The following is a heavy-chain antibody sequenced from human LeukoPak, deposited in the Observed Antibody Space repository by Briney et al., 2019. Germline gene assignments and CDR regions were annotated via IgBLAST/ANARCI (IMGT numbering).Heavy chain of an antibody. D-gene: IGHD6-19*01. CDR2: ITSSSNYI. V-gene: IGHV3-21*04. CDR3: ARDPIAVAGYYFDY. Sequence: GGSLRLSCAASGFTFSSYNMNWVRQAPGKGLEWVSSITSSSNYIYYADSVKGRFTISRDNSKNTLYLQMNSLRAEDTAVYYCARDPIAVAGYYFDYWGQGTLVTVSS. J-gene: IGHJ4*02. CDR1: GFTFSSYN.